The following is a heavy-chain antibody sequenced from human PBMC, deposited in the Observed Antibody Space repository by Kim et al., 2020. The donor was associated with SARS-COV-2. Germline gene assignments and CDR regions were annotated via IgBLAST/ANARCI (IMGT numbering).Heavy chain of an antibody. Sequence: GKGRFTNSRDNSKNTLYLQMNSRRAEDTAVYYCARGRVTMVRGVTDWFDPWGQGTLVTVSS. J-gene: IGHJ5*02. D-gene: IGHD3-10*01. CDR3: ARGRVTMVRGVTDWFDP. V-gene: IGHV3-30*07.